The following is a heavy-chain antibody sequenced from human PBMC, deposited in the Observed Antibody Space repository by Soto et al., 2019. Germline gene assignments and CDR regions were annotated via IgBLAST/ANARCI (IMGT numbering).Heavy chain of an antibody. D-gene: IGHD2-15*01. CDR1: GFTFSSYS. Sequence: EVQLVESGGGLVQPGGSLRLSCAASGFTFSSYSMNWVRQAPGKGLEWVSYISSSSSTIYYADSVKGRFTISRANAKNSLYLQMNSLRAEDTAVYYCAREGGTKKYYYYGMDVWGQGTTVTVSS. CDR3: AREGGTKKYYYYGMDV. J-gene: IGHJ6*02. V-gene: IGHV3-48*01. CDR2: ISSSSSTI.